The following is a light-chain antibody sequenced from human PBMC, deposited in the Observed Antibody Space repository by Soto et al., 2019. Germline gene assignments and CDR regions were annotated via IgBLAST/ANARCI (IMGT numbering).Light chain of an antibody. CDR2: AAS. V-gene: IGKV1-39*01. CDR3: QQSYSTLLYT. Sequence: DIQMTQSPSSLSASVGDRVTITCRASQSISSYLNWYQQKPGKAPKLLIYAASSLQSGVPSRFSGSGSGTHFTITIRSLQPEDFATYYCQQSYSTLLYTFGPGTKVDIK. J-gene: IGKJ3*01. CDR1: QSISSY.